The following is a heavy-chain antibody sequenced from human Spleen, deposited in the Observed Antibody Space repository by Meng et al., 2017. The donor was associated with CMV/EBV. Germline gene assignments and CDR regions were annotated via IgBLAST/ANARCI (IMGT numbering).Heavy chain of an antibody. CDR2: ISWDGGTT. CDR1: GFTFDENA. J-gene: IGHJ4*02. CDR3: ARNGQKTGTPSNY. D-gene: IGHD1-1*01. Sequence: GGSLRLSCAASGFTFDENAMHWVRQAPGKGLEWVSLISWDGGTTSYSDSVKGRFTISRDNSINSLYLQMNSLKTEDTAVYYCARNGQKTGTPSNYWGQGTLVTVSS. V-gene: IGHV3-43D*03.